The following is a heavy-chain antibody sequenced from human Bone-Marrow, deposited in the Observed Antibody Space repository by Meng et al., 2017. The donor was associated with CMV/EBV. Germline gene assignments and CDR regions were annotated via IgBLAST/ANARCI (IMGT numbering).Heavy chain of an antibody. Sequence: AASGFTFSSYAMHWVRQAPGKGLEWVAVISYDGSNKYYADSVKGRFTISRDNSKNTLYLQMNSLRAEDTAVYYCARDGTPHYWYFDLWGRGTLVTVSS. CDR1: GFTFSSYA. CDR2: ISYDGSNK. V-gene: IGHV3-30-3*01. J-gene: IGHJ2*01. D-gene: IGHD1-26*01. CDR3: ARDGTPHYWYFDL.